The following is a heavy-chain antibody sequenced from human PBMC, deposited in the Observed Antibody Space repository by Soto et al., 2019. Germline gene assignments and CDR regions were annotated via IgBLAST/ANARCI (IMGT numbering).Heavy chain of an antibody. CDR1: GGSISSGGYS. CDR3: ARFCVYCSSTSRNWFDP. Sequence: QLQLQESGSGLVKPSQTLSLTCAVSGGSISSGGYSWSWIRQPPGKVLEWIGYIYHSGSTYYNPSLKSRVTISVDRSKNQFSLKLSSVTAADTAVYYCARFCVYCSSTSRNWFDPWGQGTLVTVSS. D-gene: IGHD2-2*01. CDR2: IYHSGST. V-gene: IGHV4-30-2*01. J-gene: IGHJ5*02.